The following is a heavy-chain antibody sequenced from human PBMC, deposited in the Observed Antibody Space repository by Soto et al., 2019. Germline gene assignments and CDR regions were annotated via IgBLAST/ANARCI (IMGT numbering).Heavy chain of an antibody. CDR1: GFIFNNYG. D-gene: IGHD1-1*01. V-gene: IGHV3-23*01. CDR3: ARNGTDMFGGMDV. Sequence: EVQLLESGGGLGQPGGSLRLSCAASGFIFNNYGMSWAHQAPGKGLEWVSGISDSGDTTHYADSVKGRFIISRDYSKNTLYLEMNSLRREDTAVYYCARNGTDMFGGMDVWGQGTTVTVSS. J-gene: IGHJ6*02. CDR2: ISDSGDTT.